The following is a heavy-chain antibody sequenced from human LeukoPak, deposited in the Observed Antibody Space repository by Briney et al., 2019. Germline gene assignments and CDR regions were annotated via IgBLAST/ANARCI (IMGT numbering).Heavy chain of an antibody. D-gene: IGHD6-6*01. J-gene: IGHJ3*02. Sequence: SETLSLTCTVSGGSISSSSYYWGWIRQPPGKGLEWIGSIYYSGSTYYNPSLKSRVTISVDTSKNQFSLKLSSVTAADTAVYYCAREPSIEHAFDIWGQGTMVTVSS. CDR3: AREPSIEHAFDI. CDR1: GGSISSSSYY. V-gene: IGHV4-39*02. CDR2: IYYSGST.